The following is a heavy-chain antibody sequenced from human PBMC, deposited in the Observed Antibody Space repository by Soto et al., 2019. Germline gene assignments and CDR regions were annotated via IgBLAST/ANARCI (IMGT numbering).Heavy chain of an antibody. CDR3: ANGRYYYDSSGYYFDY. CDR2: IYYSGST. Sequence: SETLSLTCTVSGGSVGSGSYYWSWIRQPPGKGLEWIGYIYYSGSTNYNPSLKSRVTISVDTSKNQFSLKLSSVTAADTAVYYCANGRYYYDSSGYYFDYWGQGTLVTVSS. J-gene: IGHJ4*02. V-gene: IGHV4-61*01. D-gene: IGHD3-22*01. CDR1: GGSVGSGSYY.